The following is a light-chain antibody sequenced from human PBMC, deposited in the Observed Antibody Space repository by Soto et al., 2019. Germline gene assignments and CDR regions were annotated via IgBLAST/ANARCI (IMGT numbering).Light chain of an antibody. J-gene: IGKJ3*01. Sequence: DIQMTQSPSSLSASVGDRVTITCQASQDITSYLNWYQHKPGKAPKLLIYDASILETGVPPRFSGSGSGTNFTLTITSLQPEDVATYYCQPCDYRPIFGPGTTVDFK. CDR1: QDITSY. CDR3: QPCDYRPI. CDR2: DAS. V-gene: IGKV1-33*01.